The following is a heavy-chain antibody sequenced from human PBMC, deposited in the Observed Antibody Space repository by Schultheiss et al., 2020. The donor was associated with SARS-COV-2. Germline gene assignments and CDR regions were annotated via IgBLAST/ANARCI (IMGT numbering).Heavy chain of an antibody. J-gene: IGHJ4*02. Sequence: GGSLRLSCVASGFTFSSYSMNWVRQAPGKGPEWVSYISSISDDTYYADSVKGRFTISRDNSKNTLYLQMNSLRAEDTAVYYCARDGVVTWTPGYFDYWGQGTLVTVSS. CDR1: GFTFSSYS. CDR2: ISSISDDT. CDR3: ARDGVVTWTPGYFDY. D-gene: IGHD3-16*01. V-gene: IGHV3-21*05.